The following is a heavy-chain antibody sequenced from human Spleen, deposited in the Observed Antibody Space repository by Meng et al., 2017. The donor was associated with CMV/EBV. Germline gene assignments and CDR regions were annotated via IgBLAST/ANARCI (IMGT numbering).Heavy chain of an antibody. CDR2: IIPVFGTA. CDR1: GDTFSSYA. CDR3: ANEGITGTTIYFDY. J-gene: IGHJ4*02. Sequence: SVKVSCKASGDTFSSYAISWVRQAPGQGLEWMGGIIPVFGTANYAQKFQGRVTISTDESSTTAYMELSGLRSEDTAVYYCANEGITGTTIYFDYWGQGSRVTVSS. D-gene: IGHD1-20*01. V-gene: IGHV1-69*05.